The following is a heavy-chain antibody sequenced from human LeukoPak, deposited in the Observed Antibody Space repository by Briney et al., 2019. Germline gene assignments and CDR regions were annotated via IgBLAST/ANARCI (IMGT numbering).Heavy chain of an antibody. CDR2: ISWNSGSI. J-gene: IGHJ4*02. D-gene: IGHD3-22*01. CDR3: AKDTNYYDSSGRFDY. Sequence: PGGSLRLSCAASGFTFDDYAMHWVRQAPGKGLEWVSGISWNSGSIGYADSVKGRFTISRDNAKNPLYLQMNSLRAEDTALCYCAKDTNYYDSSGRFDYWGQGTLVTVSS. V-gene: IGHV3-9*01. CDR1: GFTFDDYA.